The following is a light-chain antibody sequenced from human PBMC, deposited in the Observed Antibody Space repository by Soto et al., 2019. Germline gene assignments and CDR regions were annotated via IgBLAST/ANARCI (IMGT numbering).Light chain of an antibody. CDR1: SSDIGHYDY. CDR2: HVT. V-gene: IGLV2-14*03. Sequence: QSVLAQPASVSWSPGQSITISCTGTSSDIGHYDYVSWYQQHPGKAPKLMIYHVTYRPSGVSNRYSGSKSGNSASLTISGLQADDEADYYCCSLTTSHTYVFGSGTKVTVL. CDR3: CSLTTSHTYV. J-gene: IGLJ1*01.